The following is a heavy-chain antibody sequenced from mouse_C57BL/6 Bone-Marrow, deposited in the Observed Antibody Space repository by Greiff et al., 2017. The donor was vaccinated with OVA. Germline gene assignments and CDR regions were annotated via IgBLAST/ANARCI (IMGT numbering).Heavy chain of an antibody. Sequence: EVQGVESGGGLVKPGGSLKLSCAASGFTFSDYGMHWVRQAPEKGLEWVAYISSGSSTIYYADTVKGRFTISRDNAKNTLFLQMTSLRSEDTAMYYCARDYDASYYYAMDYWGQGTSVTVSS. D-gene: IGHD2-4*01. V-gene: IGHV5-17*01. CDR1: GFTFSDYG. CDR3: ARDYDASYYYAMDY. CDR2: ISSGSSTI. J-gene: IGHJ4*01.